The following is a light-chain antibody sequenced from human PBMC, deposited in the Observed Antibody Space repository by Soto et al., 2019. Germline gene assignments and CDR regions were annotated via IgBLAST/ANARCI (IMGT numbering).Light chain of an antibody. CDR2: EVS. CDR3: SSYADNLV. J-gene: IGLJ3*02. V-gene: IGLV2-8*01. CDR1: SSDVGGYKY. Sequence: QSALTQPPSASGSPGQSVTISCIGTSSDVGGYKYVSWYQQHPGKAPKLMIYEVSKRLSGVPDRFSGSKSGNTASLTVSGLQADDEADYYCSSYADNLVFGGGTKLTVL.